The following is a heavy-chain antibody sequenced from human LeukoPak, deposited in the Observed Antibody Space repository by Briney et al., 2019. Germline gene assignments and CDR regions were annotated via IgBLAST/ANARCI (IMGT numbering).Heavy chain of an antibody. Sequence: SETLSLTCAVYGGSFSGYYWSWIRQPPGKGLEWIGEINHSGSTNYNPSLKSRVTISVDTSKNQFSLKLSSVTAADTAVYYCARRAPRRLMAAAAPYYFDYWGQGTLVTVSS. V-gene: IGHV4-34*01. CDR3: ARRAPRRLMAAAAPYYFDY. CDR2: INHSGST. J-gene: IGHJ4*02. D-gene: IGHD6-13*01. CDR1: GGSFSGYY.